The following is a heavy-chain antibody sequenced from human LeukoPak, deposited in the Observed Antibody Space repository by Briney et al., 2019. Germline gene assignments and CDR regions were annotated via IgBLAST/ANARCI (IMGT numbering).Heavy chain of an antibody. V-gene: IGHV1-18*01. CDR2: ISAYNGNT. Sequence: ASVKVSCKASGYTFTSYGISWVRQAPGQGLEWMGWISAYNGNTNYAQKLQGRVTMTTDTSTSTAYKELRSLRSDDTAVYYCARAYGDYGGDWFDPWGQGTLVTVSS. CDR1: GYTFTSYG. CDR3: ARAYGDYGGDWFDP. D-gene: IGHD4-17*01. J-gene: IGHJ5*02.